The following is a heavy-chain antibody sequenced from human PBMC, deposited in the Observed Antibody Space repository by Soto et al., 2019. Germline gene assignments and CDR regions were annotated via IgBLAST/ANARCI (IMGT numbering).Heavy chain of an antibody. Sequence: GGSLRLSCAASGFTFSSYDMHWVRQATGKGLEWVSAIGTAGDTYYPGSVKGRFTISRENAKNSLYLQMNSLRAGDTAVYYCARDHRYYGSGSVDYWGQGTLVTVSS. V-gene: IGHV3-13*01. D-gene: IGHD3-10*01. CDR3: ARDHRYYGSGSVDY. J-gene: IGHJ4*02. CDR1: GFTFSSYD. CDR2: IGTAGDT.